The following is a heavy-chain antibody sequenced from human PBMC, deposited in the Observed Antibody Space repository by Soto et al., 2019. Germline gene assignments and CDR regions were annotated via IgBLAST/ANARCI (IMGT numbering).Heavy chain of an antibody. D-gene: IGHD3-10*01. CDR2: ISYDGSNK. CDR1: GFTFSSYG. Sequence: PGGSLRLSCAASGFTFSSYGMHWVRQAPGKGLEWVAVISYDGSNKYYADSVKGRFTISRDNSKNTLYLQMNSLRAEDTAVYYCAKEGYYGSGSYSYYYYYGMDVWGQGTTVTVSS. CDR3: AKEGYYGSGSYSYYYYYGMDV. J-gene: IGHJ6*02. V-gene: IGHV3-30*18.